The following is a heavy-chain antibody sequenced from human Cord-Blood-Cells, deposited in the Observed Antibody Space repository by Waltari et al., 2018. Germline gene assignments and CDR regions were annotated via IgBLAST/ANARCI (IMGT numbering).Heavy chain of an antibody. J-gene: IGHJ5*02. CDR1: GFTFSSDW. D-gene: IGHD6-25*01. CDR3: ARTSAKGPFDP. Sequence: EVQLVESGGGLVQPGGSLRLSCAASGFTFSSDWMSWVRQAPGKGLEWVANIKQDGSEKYYVDSVKGRFTISRDNAKNSLYLQMNSLRAEDTAVYYCARTSAKGPFDPWGQGTLVTVSS. V-gene: IGHV3-7*05. CDR2: IKQDGSEK.